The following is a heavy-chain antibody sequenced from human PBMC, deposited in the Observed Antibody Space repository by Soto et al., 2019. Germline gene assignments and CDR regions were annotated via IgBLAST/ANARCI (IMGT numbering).Heavy chain of an antibody. CDR1: GFTFSSYA. J-gene: IGHJ6*02. V-gene: IGHV3-30-3*01. Sequence: GESLKISCAASGFTFSSYAMHWVRQAPGKGLEWVAVISYDGSNKYYADSVKGRFTISRDNSKNTLYLQMNSLRAEDTAVYYCARRGLCSSTSCYYYYGMDVWGQGTTVTVSS. CDR2: ISYDGSNK. D-gene: IGHD2-2*01. CDR3: ARRGLCSSTSCYYYYGMDV.